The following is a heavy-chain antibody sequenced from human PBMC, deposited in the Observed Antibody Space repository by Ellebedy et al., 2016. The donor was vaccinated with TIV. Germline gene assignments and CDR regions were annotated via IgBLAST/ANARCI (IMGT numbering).Heavy chain of an antibody. CDR1: GFTFSSSA. D-gene: IGHD3-10*01. Sequence: GGSLRLXXSASGFTFSSSAMHWVRQAPGKGLEYVSAITTKGGSTYYADSVKGRFTISRDNSKNTLFLQMSSLRAEDTAVYYCVMWDGSGQADWGQGTLVTVSP. CDR2: ITTKGGST. J-gene: IGHJ4*02. V-gene: IGHV3-64D*06. CDR3: VMWDGSGQAD.